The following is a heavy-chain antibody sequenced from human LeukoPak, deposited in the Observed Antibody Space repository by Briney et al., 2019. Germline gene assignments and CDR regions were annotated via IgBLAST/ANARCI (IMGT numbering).Heavy chain of an antibody. CDR3: ARVGSLVRGVTVNYYYYYMDV. J-gene: IGHJ6*03. Sequence: GGSLRLSCAPSGFTFDDYGMNWVRQAPGKGLEWVSDINWNGVSTGYADSVKGRFTISRDNAKNSLFLQMNSVRAEDTALYYCARVGSLVRGVTVNYYYYYMDVWGEGTTVTVSS. D-gene: IGHD3-10*01. CDR1: GFTFDDYG. V-gene: IGHV3-20*04. CDR2: INWNGVST.